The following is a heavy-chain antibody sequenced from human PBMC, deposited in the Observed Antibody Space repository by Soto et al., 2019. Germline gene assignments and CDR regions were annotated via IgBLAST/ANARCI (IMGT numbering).Heavy chain of an antibody. V-gene: IGHV4-34*01. CDR1: GGSFSGYY. CDR3: ARSPGYCSSTSCPRRGTYFQH. J-gene: IGHJ1*01. D-gene: IGHD2-2*01. Sequence: SETLSLTCAVYGGSFSGYYWSWIRQPPGKGLEWIGEINHSGSTNYNPSLKSRVTISVDTSKNQFSLKLSSVTAADTAVYYCARSPGYCSSTSCPRRGTYFQHWGQGTLVTVSS. CDR2: INHSGST.